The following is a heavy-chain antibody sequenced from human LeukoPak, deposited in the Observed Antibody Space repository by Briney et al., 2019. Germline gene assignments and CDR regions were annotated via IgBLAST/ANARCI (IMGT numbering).Heavy chain of an antibody. J-gene: IGHJ3*02. Sequence: GGSLRLSCAASGFTFSRYSVNWVRQAPGKGLEWVSYISSSSSTIYYADSVKGRFTISRDNAKNSLYLQMNSLRADDTAVYYCARGDWSGNAFDIWGQGTMVTVSS. V-gene: IGHV3-48*01. CDR2: ISSSSSTI. D-gene: IGHD3-3*01. CDR1: GFTFSRYS. CDR3: ARGDWSGNAFDI.